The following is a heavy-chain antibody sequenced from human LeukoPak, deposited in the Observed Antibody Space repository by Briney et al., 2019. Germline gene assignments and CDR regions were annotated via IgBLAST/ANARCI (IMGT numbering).Heavy chain of an antibody. CDR1: GFTFSSYS. V-gene: IGHV3-48*01. J-gene: IGHJ4*02. CDR3: AKDQYVWGSYRFDY. Sequence: GGSLRLSCAASGFTFSSYSMNWVRQAPGKGLEWVSYISSSSSTIYYADSVKGRFTISRDNAKNSLYLQMNSLRAEDTAVYYCAKDQYVWGSYRFDYWGQGTLVTVSS. CDR2: ISSSSSTI. D-gene: IGHD3-16*02.